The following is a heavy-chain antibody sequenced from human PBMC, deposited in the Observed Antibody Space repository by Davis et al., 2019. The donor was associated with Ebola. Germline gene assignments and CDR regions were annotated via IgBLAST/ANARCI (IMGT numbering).Heavy chain of an antibody. CDR3: VRHQTYTSGWYVPGDY. V-gene: IGHV5-51*01. D-gene: IGHD6-19*01. Sequence: GESLKISCKSSGYKFTNYWIGWVRQMPGKGLEWMGIIYPADSQTTYSPPFEGQVTISVDKSISTAYLQWSSLKASDTAIYYCVRHQTYTSGWYVPGDYWGQGTQVTVSS. CDR2: IYPADSQT. J-gene: IGHJ4*02. CDR1: GYKFTNYW.